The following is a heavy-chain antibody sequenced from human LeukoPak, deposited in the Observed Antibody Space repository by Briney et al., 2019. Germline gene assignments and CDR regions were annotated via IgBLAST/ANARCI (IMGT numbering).Heavy chain of an antibody. CDR2: IKSKTDGGTT. CDR1: GLTFNNAW. CDR3: TTVVTVVTQTDAFDI. D-gene: IGHD4-23*01. V-gene: IGHV3-15*01. J-gene: IGHJ3*02. Sequence: GGSLRLSCAASGLTFNNAWMTWVRQVPGQGLEWVGRIKSKTDGGTTDYAAPVKGRFTISRDDSKNTVFLQMNSLKTEDTAVYYCTTVVTVVTQTDAFDIWGQGTMVTVSS.